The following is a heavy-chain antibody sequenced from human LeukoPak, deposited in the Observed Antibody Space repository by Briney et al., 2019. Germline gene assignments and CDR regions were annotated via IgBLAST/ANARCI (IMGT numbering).Heavy chain of an antibody. CDR1: GFTFSSYA. V-gene: IGHV3-23*01. Sequence: GGSLRLSCAASGFTFSSYAMSWVRQAPGKGVEWVSAISGSGGSTYYADSVKGRFTISRDNSKNTLYLQMNSLRAEDTAVYYCAKVPSLYSYILGYYFDYWGQGTLVTVSS. CDR3: AKVPSLYSYILGYYFDY. CDR2: ISGSGGST. J-gene: IGHJ4*02. D-gene: IGHD5-18*01.